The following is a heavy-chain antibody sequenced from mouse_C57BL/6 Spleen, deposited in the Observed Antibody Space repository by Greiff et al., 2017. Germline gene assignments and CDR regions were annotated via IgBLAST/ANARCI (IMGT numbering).Heavy chain of an antibody. CDR3: ARHEVDPYYSNYEDYAMDY. D-gene: IGHD2-5*01. V-gene: IGHV1-62-2*01. CDR1: GYTFTEYT. J-gene: IGHJ4*01. Sequence: LVKPGASVKLSCKASGYTFTEYTIHWVKQRSGQGLEWIGWFYPGSGSIKYNEKFKDKATLTADKSSSTVYMELSRLTSEDSAVYFCARHEVDPYYSNYEDYAMDYWGQGTSVTVSS. CDR2: FYPGSGSI.